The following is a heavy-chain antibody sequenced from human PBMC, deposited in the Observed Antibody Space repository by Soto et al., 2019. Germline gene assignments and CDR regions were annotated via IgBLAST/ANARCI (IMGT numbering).Heavy chain of an antibody. CDR2: IIPIFGTA. Sequence: SVKVSCKASGYTFTSYAMHWVRQAPGQGLEWMGGIIPIFGTANYAQKLQGRVTITADESTSTAYMELSSLRSEDTAVYYCARGGPYSRGWHFDYWGKGPLVPVSS. J-gene: IGHJ4*02. CDR3: ARGGPYSRGWHFDY. CDR1: GYTFTSYA. D-gene: IGHD6-19*01. V-gene: IGHV1-69*13.